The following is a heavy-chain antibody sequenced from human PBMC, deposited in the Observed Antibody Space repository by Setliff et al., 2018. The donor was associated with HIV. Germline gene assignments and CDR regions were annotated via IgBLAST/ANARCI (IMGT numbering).Heavy chain of an antibody. CDR2: IRYDGSNK. D-gene: IGHD3-3*01. Sequence: GGSLRLSCAASGFTFSSYGMHWVRQAPGKGLEWVAFIRYDGSNKYYADSVKGRFTISRDNSKNTLYLQMNSLRGEDTAVYYCARWSGTYYDYWGQGTLVTVSS. CDR3: ARWSGTYYDY. V-gene: IGHV3-30*02. J-gene: IGHJ4*02. CDR1: GFTFSSYG.